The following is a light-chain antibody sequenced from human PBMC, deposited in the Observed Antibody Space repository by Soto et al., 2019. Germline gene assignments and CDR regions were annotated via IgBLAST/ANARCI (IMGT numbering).Light chain of an antibody. CDR3: QPYDNWPPIT. Sequence: REMKKSPATLSVSKRERATLYCRASQSVSSNLAWYQQKHGQAPRLLIYGASTRATGIPARFSGSGSGTEFTLTISSLQSEDFAVYYCQPYDNWPPITFCQGTLLEI. J-gene: IGKJ5*01. CDR1: QSVSSN. CDR2: GAS. V-gene: IGKV3-15*01.